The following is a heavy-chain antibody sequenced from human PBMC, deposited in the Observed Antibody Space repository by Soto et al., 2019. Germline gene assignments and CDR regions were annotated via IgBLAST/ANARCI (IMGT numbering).Heavy chain of an antibody. V-gene: IGHV1-69*12. J-gene: IGHJ6*02. D-gene: IGHD3-10*01. CDR3: ARQGSNEYYYYGMDV. CDR1: GGTFSSYA. CDR2: IIRIFGTP. Sequence: QVQLVQSGAEVKKPGSSVKVSCKASGGTFSSYAINWVRQAPGQGLEWMGGIIRIFGTPDYAQRFQGRVTITADESTSTSYMELSSLRSEDTAVYYCARQGSNEYYYYGMDVWGQGTTVNVSS.